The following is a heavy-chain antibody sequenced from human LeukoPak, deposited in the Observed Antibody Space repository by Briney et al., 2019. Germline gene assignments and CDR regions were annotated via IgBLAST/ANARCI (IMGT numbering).Heavy chain of an antibody. J-gene: IGHJ4*02. D-gene: IGHD2-21*02. CDR3: ARARIVVVTASHYYFDY. Sequence: GGSLRLSCAASGFTFSSYWMSWVRQAPGKGLEWVANIKQDGNEKYYVDSVKGRFTISRDNAKNSLYLQMNSLRAEDTAVYYCARARIVVVTASHYYFDYWGQGTLVTVSS. V-gene: IGHV3-7*01. CDR2: IKQDGNEK. CDR1: GFTFSSYW.